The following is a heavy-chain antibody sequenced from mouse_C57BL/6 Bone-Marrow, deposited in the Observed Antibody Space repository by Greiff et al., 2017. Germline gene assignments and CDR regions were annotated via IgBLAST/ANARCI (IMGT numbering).Heavy chain of an antibody. D-gene: IGHD2-2*01. CDR1: GYTFTSYW. Sequence: HVQLQPPWAELVTPGASVKMSCKASGYTFTSYWITWVKQRPGQGLEWIGDIYPGSGSTNYNEKFKSKATLTVDTSSSTAYMQLSSLTSEDSAVYYCARSAYGYEGFAYWGQGTLVTVSA. V-gene: IGHV1-55*01. J-gene: IGHJ3*01. CDR2: IYPGSGST. CDR3: ARSAYGYEGFAY.